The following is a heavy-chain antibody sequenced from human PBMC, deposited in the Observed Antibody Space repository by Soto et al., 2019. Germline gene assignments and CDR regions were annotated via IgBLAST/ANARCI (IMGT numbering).Heavy chain of an antibody. V-gene: IGHV4-31*01. CDR2: IYYSGST. J-gene: IGHJ4*02. D-gene: IGHD3-22*01. CDR1: GGSISSGGYY. CDR3: ARDEPDSSGRGPKFDY. Sequence: QVQLQESGPGLVKPSQTLSLTCTVSGGSISSGGYYWSWIRQHPGKGLEWIGYIYYSGSTYYNPSLKSPVTISVDTSKNQFSLKLSSVTAADTAVYYCARDEPDSSGRGPKFDYWGQGTLVTVSS.